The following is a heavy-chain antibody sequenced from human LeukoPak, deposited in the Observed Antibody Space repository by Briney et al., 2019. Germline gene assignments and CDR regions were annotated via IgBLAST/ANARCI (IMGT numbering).Heavy chain of an antibody. CDR3: ARDLSSGWYSSWFDP. D-gene: IGHD6-19*01. J-gene: IGHJ5*02. V-gene: IGHV4-59*01. CDR1: GGSISSYY. CDR2: IYYSGST. Sequence: SETLSLTCTVSGGSISSYYWSWIRQPPGKGLEWIGYIYYSGSTNYNPSLNSRVTISVDTSKNQFSLKLSSVTAADTAVYYCARDLSSGWYSSWFDPWGQGTLVTVSS.